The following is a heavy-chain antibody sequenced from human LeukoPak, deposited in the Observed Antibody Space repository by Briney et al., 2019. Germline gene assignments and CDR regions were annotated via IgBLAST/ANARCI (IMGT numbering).Heavy chain of an antibody. V-gene: IGHV3-23*01. CDR3: AKEGKYYYDSSGYITDFDY. CDR1: GFTFSSYA. CDR2: ISGSGGST. Sequence: GGSLRLSCAASGFTFSSYAMSWVRRAPGKGLEWVSAISGSGGSTYYADSVKGRFTISRDNSKNTLYLQMNSLRAEDTAVYYCAKEGKYYYDSSGYITDFDYSGQGTLVTVSS. D-gene: IGHD3-22*01. J-gene: IGHJ4*02.